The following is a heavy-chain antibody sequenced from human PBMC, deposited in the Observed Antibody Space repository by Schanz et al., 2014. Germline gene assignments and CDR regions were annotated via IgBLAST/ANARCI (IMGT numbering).Heavy chain of an antibody. CDR1: GFIFSDYY. V-gene: IGHV3-11*01. CDR3: AKDAPYPFDL. J-gene: IGHJ2*01. CDR2: ISSGGTTT. Sequence: VQLLESGGGLVQPGGSLRLSCAASGFIFSDYYMAWIRQAPGKGPEYVSYISSGGTTTYHSDSVKGRFTISRDSSKNTLYLQMNSLRAEDTAVYYCAKDAPYPFDLWGRGTLITVSS.